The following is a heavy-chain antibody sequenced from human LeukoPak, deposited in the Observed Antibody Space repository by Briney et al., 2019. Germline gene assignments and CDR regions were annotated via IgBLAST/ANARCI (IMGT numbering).Heavy chain of an antibody. V-gene: IGHV4-34*12. CDR2: VIHGGST. D-gene: IGHD2-21*02. CDR3: ARDRYVYCGGDCLDAFDI. J-gene: IGHJ3*02. Sequence: SETLSLTCAVYGGSFSGHSWSWIRQPPGKGLEWIGEVIHGGSTNHNPSLKSRVIISLDTSKNQFSLKLSSVTAADTAVYYCARDRYVYCGGDCLDAFDIWGQGTMVSVSS. CDR1: GGSFSGHS.